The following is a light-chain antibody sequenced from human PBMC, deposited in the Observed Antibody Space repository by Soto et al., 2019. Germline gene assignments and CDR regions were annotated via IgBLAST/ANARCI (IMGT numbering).Light chain of an antibody. J-gene: IGKJ1*01. CDR1: QSVGSTY. Sequence: EIVLTQSPGTLSLSPGERATLSCRASQSVGSTYLAWYQQKPGQAPRLLISGASSRATGIPDRFSGSGSGTDFPLTISRLEPEDFSVYYWQQYGRSPPWTFGQGTKVQIK. V-gene: IGKV3-20*01. CDR3: QQYGRSPPWT. CDR2: GAS.